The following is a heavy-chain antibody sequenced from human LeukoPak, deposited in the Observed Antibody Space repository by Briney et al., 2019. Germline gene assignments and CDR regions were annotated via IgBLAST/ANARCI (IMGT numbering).Heavy chain of an antibody. V-gene: IGHV4-59*08. CDR1: GGSISSYY. D-gene: IGHD5-18*01. J-gene: IGHJ4*02. CDR3: ARHMGLGYSYGYPYFDY. CDR2: IYYSGST. Sequence: SETLSLTCTCSGGSISSYYWSWIRQPPGKGLEWIGYIYYSGSTNYNPSLKSRVTISVDTSKNQFSLKLSSVTAADTAVYYCARHMGLGYSYGYPYFDYWGQGTLVTVSS.